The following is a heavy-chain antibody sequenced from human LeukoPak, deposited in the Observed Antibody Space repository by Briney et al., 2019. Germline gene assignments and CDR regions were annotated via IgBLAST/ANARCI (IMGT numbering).Heavy chain of an antibody. Sequence: SVKVSCKASGYTFTSYGISWVRQAPGQGLEWMGWISAYNGNTNYAQKLQGRVTMTTDTSTSTAYMELRSLRSDDTAVYYCARDVNWKDYYYYYGMDVWGQGTTVTVSS. CDR3: ARDVNWKDYYYYYGMDV. CDR1: GYTFTSYG. J-gene: IGHJ6*02. V-gene: IGHV1-18*01. CDR2: ISAYNGNT. D-gene: IGHD1-1*01.